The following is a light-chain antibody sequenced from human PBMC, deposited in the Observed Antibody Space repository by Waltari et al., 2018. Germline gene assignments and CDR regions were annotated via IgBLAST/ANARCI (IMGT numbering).Light chain of an antibody. CDR3: QQRANWPPLT. CDR1: QSVYTF. Sequence: EIVLTQSPATLSLSPGERATLSCRASQSVYTFLAWYQQKPGQTPRLLIYHASHRAAGIPARFRGSGSGTDFTLTISSLEPEDSAVYYGQQRANWPPLTFGGGTKVEI. V-gene: IGKV3-11*01. CDR2: HAS. J-gene: IGKJ4*01.